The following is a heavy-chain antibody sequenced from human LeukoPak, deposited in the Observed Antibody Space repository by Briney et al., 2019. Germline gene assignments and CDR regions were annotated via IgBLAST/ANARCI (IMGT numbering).Heavy chain of an antibody. V-gene: IGHV3-30*03. CDR3: ARDRVAYCSSTSCYYDYYYYGMDV. D-gene: IGHD2-2*01. J-gene: IGHJ6*02. CDR2: ISYDGSNK. CDR1: GFTFSSYG. Sequence: GRSLRLSCAASGFTFSSYGMHWVRQAPGKGLEWVAVISYDGSNKYYADSVKGRFTISRDNSKNTLYLQMNSLRAEDTAVYYCARDRVAYCSSTSCYYDYYYYGMDVWGQGTTVTVSS.